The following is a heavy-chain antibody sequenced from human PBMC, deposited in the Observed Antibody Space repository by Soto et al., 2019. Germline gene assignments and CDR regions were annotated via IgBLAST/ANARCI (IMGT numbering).Heavy chain of an antibody. CDR3: ARRTITVATSYYGMDV. CDR2: IYPGDSDT. CDR1: VYSFTSYW. V-gene: IGHV5-51*01. Sequence: GESLKISCNGSVYSFTSYWIGWVPQMPGIGLELMGIIYPGDSDTRYSPSFQGHVTISADKSNSTAYVRWXRVKASDTAMDYCARRTITVATSYYGMDVGRQGTTVAVAS. D-gene: IGHD4-17*01. J-gene: IGHJ6*02.